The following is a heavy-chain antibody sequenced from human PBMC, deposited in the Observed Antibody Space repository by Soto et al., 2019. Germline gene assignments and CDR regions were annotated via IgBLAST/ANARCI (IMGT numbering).Heavy chain of an antibody. CDR1: GGPIAPFY. CDR3: ARTRGRGQWRDFYFDF. D-gene: IGHD6-19*01. J-gene: IGHJ4*02. CDR2: VYYNGST. Sequence: PSETLSLTCTFSGGPIAPFYWTWIRQSPGKGLESIGYVYYNGSTNYNPALKGRVTISLDTSKSQFSLRLSSVTAADTAVYYCARTRGRGQWRDFYFDFWGQGSLVTVSS. V-gene: IGHV4-59*12.